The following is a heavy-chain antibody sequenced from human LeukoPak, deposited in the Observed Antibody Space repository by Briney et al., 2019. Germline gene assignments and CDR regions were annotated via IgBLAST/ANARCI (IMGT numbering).Heavy chain of an antibody. V-gene: IGHV3-66*01. CDR3: ARGYSSSSFFDY. CDR1: GFTVSGNY. CDR2: IYSGETT. Sequence: GGSLRLSCAASGFTVSGNYISWVRQSPGKGLEWVSVIYSGETTYYGDSVKGRFTLSRDNFKNTVYPQMNSLRAEDTAVYYCARGYSSSSFFDYWGQGTLVTVSS. D-gene: IGHD6-6*01. J-gene: IGHJ4*02.